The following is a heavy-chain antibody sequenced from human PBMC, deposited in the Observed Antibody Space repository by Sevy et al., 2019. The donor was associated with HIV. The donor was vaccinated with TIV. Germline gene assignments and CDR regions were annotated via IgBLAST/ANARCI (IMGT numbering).Heavy chain of an antibody. CDR1: GFTFSYYG. V-gene: IGHV3-30*02. J-gene: IGHJ3*02. Sequence: GGSLRLSCAASGFTFSYYGIHWVRQAPGKGLEWVAFITYDGSNKHYADSVKGRFTISRDNSENTLYLQMNSLRAEDTAMDYCARDRKVVLVVYAIPFDAFDIWGQGTLVTVSS. CDR2: ITYDGSNK. CDR3: ARDRKVVLVVYAIPFDAFDI. D-gene: IGHD2-8*02.